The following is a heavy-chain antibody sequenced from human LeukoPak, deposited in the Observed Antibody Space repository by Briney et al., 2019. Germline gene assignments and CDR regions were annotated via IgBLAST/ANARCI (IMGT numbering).Heavy chain of an antibody. CDR3: ARPPGRNVLGY. V-gene: IGHV3-48*03. D-gene: IGHD3-16*01. CDR2: ISASGTTI. CDR1: GFTLSSYE. J-gene: IGHJ4*02. Sequence: PGGSLRLSCAASGFTLSSYEMNWVRQAPGKGLEWVSYISASGTTIYYADSVKGRFSISRDNTRNSLYLQMNSLRAEDTALYYCARPPGRNVLGYGGQGTLVTVSS.